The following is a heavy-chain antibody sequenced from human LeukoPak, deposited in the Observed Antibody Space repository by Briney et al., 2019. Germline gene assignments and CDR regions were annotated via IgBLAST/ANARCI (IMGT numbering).Heavy chain of an antibody. V-gene: IGHV3-NL1*01. CDR1: GFTFSSYG. Sequence: GGSLRLSCAASGFTFSSYGMHWVRQAPGKGLERVSVIYSGGSTYYADSVKGRFTISRDNSKNTLYLQMNSLRAEDTAVYYCASTFYGDSPPYWGQGTLVTVSS. CDR3: ASTFYGDSPPY. CDR2: IYSGGST. J-gene: IGHJ4*02. D-gene: IGHD4-17*01.